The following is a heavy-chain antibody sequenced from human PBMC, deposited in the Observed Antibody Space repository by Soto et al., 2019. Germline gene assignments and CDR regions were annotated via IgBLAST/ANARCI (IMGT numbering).Heavy chain of an antibody. CDR2: IIPIFGTA. V-gene: IGHV1-69*06. CDR1: GGTFSSYA. CDR3: ASGRSYYYYYYGMDV. Sequence: SVKVSCKASGGTFSSYAISWVRQAPGQGLGWMGGIIPIFGTANYAQKFQGRVTITADKSTSTAYMELSSLRSEDTAVYYCASGRSYYYYYYGMDVWGQGTTVTVSS. J-gene: IGHJ6*02.